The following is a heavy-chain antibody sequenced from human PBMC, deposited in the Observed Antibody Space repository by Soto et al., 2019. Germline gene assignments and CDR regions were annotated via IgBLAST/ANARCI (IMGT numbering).Heavy chain of an antibody. CDR2: ISYDGSNK. CDR3: ARVKHKYSSSWYAAYYYYGMDV. J-gene: IGHJ6*02. CDR1: GFTFSSYA. Sequence: QVQLVESGGGVVQPGRSLRLSCAASGFTFSSYAMHWVRPAPGKGLEWVAVISYDGSNKYYADSVKGRFTISRDNSKNPLYLQMNSLRAEDTAVYYCARVKHKYSSSWYAAYYYYGMDVWGQGTTVTVSS. D-gene: IGHD6-13*01. V-gene: IGHV3-30-3*01.